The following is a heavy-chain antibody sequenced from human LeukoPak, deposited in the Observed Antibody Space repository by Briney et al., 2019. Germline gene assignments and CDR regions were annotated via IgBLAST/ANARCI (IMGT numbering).Heavy chain of an antibody. CDR1: GGSISSYY. D-gene: IGHD3-22*01. Sequence: PSETLSLTCTVSGGSISSYYWSWIRQPPGKGLEWIGYIYYSGSTNYNPSLKSRVTISVDTSKNQFSLKLSSVTAADTAVYYCARGGSLTDSSGYYYGYWGQGTLVTVSS. V-gene: IGHV4-59*12. CDR3: ARGGSLTDSSGYYYGY. CDR2: IYYSGST. J-gene: IGHJ4*02.